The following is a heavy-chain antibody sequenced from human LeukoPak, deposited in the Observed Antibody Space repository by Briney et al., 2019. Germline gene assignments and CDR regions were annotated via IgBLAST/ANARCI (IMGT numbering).Heavy chain of an antibody. CDR2: IHYDSTTE. CDR1: GFDFSSYG. Sequence: GGSLRLSCAASGFDFSSYGMHWVRQAPGKGLEWVAYIHYDSTTEDYADSVQGRFTISRDNAKNSLYLQMNSLRAEDTAVYYCARGMATIKPDYWGQGTLVTVSS. J-gene: IGHJ4*02. CDR3: ARGMATIKPDY. V-gene: IGHV3-30*02. D-gene: IGHD5-24*01.